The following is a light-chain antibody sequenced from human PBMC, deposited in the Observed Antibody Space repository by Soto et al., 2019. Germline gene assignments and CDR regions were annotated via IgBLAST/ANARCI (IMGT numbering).Light chain of an antibody. CDR1: QSLLHSNGYTY. J-gene: IGKJ5*01. CDR2: VAS. V-gene: IGKV2-28*01. Sequence: DMVMTQSPLSLPVTPGEPASISCRSSQSLLHSNGYTYLDWYLQKPGQSPQLLIYVASNRASGVPDKSSGSGAGTDFILKISRVEADDVGVYYCMKDLQTTPITFGQGTRLEIK. CDR3: MKDLQTTPIT.